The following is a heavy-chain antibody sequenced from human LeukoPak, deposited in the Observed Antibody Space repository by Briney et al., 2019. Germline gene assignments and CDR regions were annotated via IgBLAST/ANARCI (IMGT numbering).Heavy chain of an antibody. J-gene: IGHJ4*02. D-gene: IGHD6-13*01. CDR1: GFTFSSFW. CDR2: IKEDGSVT. Sequence: PGGSLRLSCVGSGFTFSSFWMNWVRQVPGKALEWLANIKEDGSVTTHVESVKGRFTISRDNAENVLYLQMNSLRVEDTGIYYCARGRPTPGTDYWGQGILVTVSS. V-gene: IGHV3-7*04. CDR3: ARGRPTPGTDY.